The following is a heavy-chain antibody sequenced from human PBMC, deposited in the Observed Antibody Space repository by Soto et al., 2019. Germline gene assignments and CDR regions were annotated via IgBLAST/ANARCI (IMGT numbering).Heavy chain of an antibody. CDR3: ARRSSGWYFDY. D-gene: IGHD6-19*01. J-gene: IGHJ4*02. V-gene: IGHV3-23*01. CDR2: ISGSGDST. CDR1: GFSFSSYA. Sequence: EVQLLESGGGLVQPGGSLRLSCAASGFSFSSYAMNWVRQAPGKGLEWVSVISGSGDSTYYADSVKGRFTISRDNSKNTLLLQMISLRAEDTAVYYCARRSSGWYFDYWGQGTLVIVSS.